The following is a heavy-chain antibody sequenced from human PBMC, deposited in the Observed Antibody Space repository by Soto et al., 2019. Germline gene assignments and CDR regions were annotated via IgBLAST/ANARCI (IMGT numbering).Heavy chain of an antibody. J-gene: IGHJ5*02. CDR3: ARSQGFRIFGVVIGGHWFDA. V-gene: IGHV2-5*02. Sequence: QITLKQSGPTLVKPTQPLTLTCSFSGFSLSTSGVAAGWIRQRPGKGLEWLALVYWDDDKRYSPSLRDRLNITKDTPNIKFFITVPSMEPADTATYYCARSQGFRIFGVVIGGHWFDAWGQGIMVTVSS. CDR2: VYWDDDK. D-gene: IGHD3-3*01. CDR1: GFSLSTSGVA.